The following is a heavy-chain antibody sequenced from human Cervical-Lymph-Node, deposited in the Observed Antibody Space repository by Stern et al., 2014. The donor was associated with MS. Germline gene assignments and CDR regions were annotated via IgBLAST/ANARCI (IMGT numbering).Heavy chain of an antibody. CDR2: IFYTGST. D-gene: IGHD5-24*01. CDR1: GGSLHNYY. J-gene: IGHJ4*02. V-gene: IGHV4-59*01. CDR3: ARVLRDGYNYGAVES. Sequence: QVQLVESGPGLVKPSETLSLPCTVSGGSLHNYYWTWIRQPPGKGLEWIGYIFYTGSTYYNPSLGFRVTISVDTSKNHFSLKLTSVTAADTAIYYCARVLRDGYNYGAVESWGQGTLVTVSS.